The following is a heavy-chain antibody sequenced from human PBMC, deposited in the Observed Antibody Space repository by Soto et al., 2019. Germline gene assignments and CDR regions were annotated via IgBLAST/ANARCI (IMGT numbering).Heavy chain of an antibody. CDR3: ARVSRALRILTPDFDY. V-gene: IGHV3-30-3*01. D-gene: IGHD3-3*01. CDR1: GFTFNSYA. J-gene: IGHJ4*02. Sequence: QVHLVESGGGVVQPGTSLRLSCAASGFTFNSYAIHWVRQAPGKGLEWVAVISHDGSDKYYGDSVKGRFTISRDNSKNTLNRQRNSLRAEDTALYYCARVSRALRILTPDFDYWGQGTLVTVSS. CDR2: ISHDGSDK.